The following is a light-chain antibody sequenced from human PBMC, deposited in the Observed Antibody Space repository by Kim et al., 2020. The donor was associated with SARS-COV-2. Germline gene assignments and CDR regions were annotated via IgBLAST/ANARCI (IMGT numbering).Light chain of an antibody. Sequence: DVQLTQSPSFLSASVGDRVTITCRASQAISNYLAWYQESPGKAPKLLIYGASTLHTGVPSTFSGRGFGTEFTLTINSVQPGDFATYYCQEVSSYPYTFGQGTKLEI. CDR2: GAS. CDR3: QEVSSYPYT. CDR1: QAISNY. V-gene: IGKV1-9*01. J-gene: IGKJ2*01.